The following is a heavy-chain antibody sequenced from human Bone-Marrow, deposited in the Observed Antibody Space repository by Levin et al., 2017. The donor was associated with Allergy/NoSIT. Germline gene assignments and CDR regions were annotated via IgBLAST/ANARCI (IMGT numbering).Heavy chain of an antibody. Sequence: ASVKVSCKASGYTFTGYYMHWVRQAPGQGLEWMGWINPNSGGTNYAQKFQGRVTMTRDTSISTAYMELSRLRSDDTAVYYCASGAGGYSYGYDTGGWFDPWGQGTLVTVSS. D-gene: IGHD5-18*01. J-gene: IGHJ5*02. V-gene: IGHV1-2*02. CDR2: INPNSGGT. CDR1: GYTFTGYY. CDR3: ASGAGGYSYGYDTGGWFDP.